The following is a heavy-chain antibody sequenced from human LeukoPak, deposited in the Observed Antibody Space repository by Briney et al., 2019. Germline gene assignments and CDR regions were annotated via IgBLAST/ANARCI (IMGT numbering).Heavy chain of an antibody. CDR3: TTVDLLLWFGELEDYYYYGMAV. D-gene: IGHD3-10*01. J-gene: IGHJ6*02. Sequence: GGSLRLSCAASGFTFSSYSMNWVSHAPGKGLEWVSCISSSSSTIYYADSVKGRFTISRDNAKNSLYLQMNSLTTEDTAVYFCTTVDLLLWFGELEDYYYYGMAVWGQGTTVTVSS. CDR1: GFTFSSYS. V-gene: IGHV3-48*01. CDR2: ISSSSSTI.